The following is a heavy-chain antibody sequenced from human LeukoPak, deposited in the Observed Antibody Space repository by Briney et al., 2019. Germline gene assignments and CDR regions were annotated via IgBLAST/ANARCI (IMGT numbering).Heavy chain of an antibody. V-gene: IGHV4-38-2*02. J-gene: IGHJ4*02. D-gene: IGHD5-24*01. CDR1: GYSISSDYF. CDR2: IYYSGST. CDR3: ARDLRDGYNLS. Sequence: SETLSLTCTVSGYSISSDYFWGWIRQPPGKGLEWIGSIYYSGSTYYNPSLKSRVTISVDTSKNQFSLKLSSVTAADTAVYYCARDLRDGYNLSWGQGTLVTASS.